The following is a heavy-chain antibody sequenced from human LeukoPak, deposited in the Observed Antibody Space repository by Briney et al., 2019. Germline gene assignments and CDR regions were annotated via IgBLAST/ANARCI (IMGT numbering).Heavy chain of an antibody. D-gene: IGHD2-2*01. Sequence: GGSLRLSCAASGFTFSSYSMNWVRQAPGKGLEWVSSISSSSSYIYYADSVKGRFTIPRDNAKNSLYLQMNSLRAEDTAVYYCARGCSSISCYGTARGASGIDYWGQGTLVTVSS. CDR3: ARGCSSISCYGTARGASGIDY. CDR2: ISSSSSYI. CDR1: GFTFSSYS. V-gene: IGHV3-21*01. J-gene: IGHJ4*02.